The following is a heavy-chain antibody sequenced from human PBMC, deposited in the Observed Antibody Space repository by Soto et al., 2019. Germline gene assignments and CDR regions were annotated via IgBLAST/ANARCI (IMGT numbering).Heavy chain of an antibody. D-gene: IGHD1-1*01. V-gene: IGHV5-51*01. Sequence: PGESLKISCKGSGYSFTNYWIAWVRQMPGKGLELMGIIYPGDFDTRYSPSFQGQVTISVDKSISTAYLQWSSLKASDTAIYYCAVGNGHFAFWGQGTPVTVSS. CDR1: GYSFTNYW. J-gene: IGHJ4*02. CDR2: IYPGDFDT. CDR3: AVGNGHFAF.